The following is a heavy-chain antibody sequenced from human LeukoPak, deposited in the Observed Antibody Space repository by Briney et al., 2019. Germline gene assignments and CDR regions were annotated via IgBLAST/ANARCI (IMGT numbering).Heavy chain of an antibody. CDR3: ARVLVATSEMDV. J-gene: IGHJ6*02. CDR1: EFSFGSYA. V-gene: IGHV3-23*01. CDR2: ISFSGATT. Sequence: GGSLRLSCVGSEFSFGSYAMSWVRQAPGMGLEWVSAISFSGATTYYADSVKGRFIISRDNSKNTLYLQMNSLRAEDTAMYYCARVLVATSEMDVWGQGTTVTVSS. D-gene: IGHD5-12*01.